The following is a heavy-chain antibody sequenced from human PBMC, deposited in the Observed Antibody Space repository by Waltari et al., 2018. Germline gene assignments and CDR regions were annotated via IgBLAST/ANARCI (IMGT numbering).Heavy chain of an antibody. D-gene: IGHD2-21*02. CDR1: GGTFSSYA. CDR2: IIPILGIA. CDR3: ACVNGGNLRNWYFDL. J-gene: IGHJ2*01. V-gene: IGHV1-69*04. Sequence: QVQLVQSGAEVKKPGSSVKVSCKASGGTFSSYAISWVRQAPGQGLEWMGGIIPILGIANYAQKFQGRVTITADESTSTAYMELSSLRSEDTAVYYCACVNGGNLRNWYFDLWGRGTLVTVSS.